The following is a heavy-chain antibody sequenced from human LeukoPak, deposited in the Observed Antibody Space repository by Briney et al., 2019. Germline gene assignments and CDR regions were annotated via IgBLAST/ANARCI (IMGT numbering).Heavy chain of an antibody. J-gene: IGHJ5*02. Sequence: SETLSLTCAVYGGSFSGYYWSWIRQPPGKGLEWIGEINHSGSTNYNPSLKSRVTISVDTSKNQFSLKLSSVTAADTAVYYCASSGWYGWLDPWGQGTLVTVSS. CDR2: INHSGST. CDR3: ASSGWYGWLDP. V-gene: IGHV4-34*01. D-gene: IGHD6-19*01. CDR1: GGSFSGYY.